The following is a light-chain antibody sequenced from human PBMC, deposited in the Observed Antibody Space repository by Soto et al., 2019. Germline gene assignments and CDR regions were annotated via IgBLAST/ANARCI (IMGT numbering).Light chain of an antibody. CDR1: QTISSW. V-gene: IGKV1-5*03. Sequence: DIKRTQSPSTLSGSVGDRSTITCMAIQTISSWLSWYQQKPGKAPKLLIYKASTLKSGVTSRFSGSGSGTEFTLTISSLQPEDVATYYCQKYNSAPLTFGEETQVEIK. J-gene: IGKJ4*01. CDR2: KAS. CDR3: QKYNSAPLT.